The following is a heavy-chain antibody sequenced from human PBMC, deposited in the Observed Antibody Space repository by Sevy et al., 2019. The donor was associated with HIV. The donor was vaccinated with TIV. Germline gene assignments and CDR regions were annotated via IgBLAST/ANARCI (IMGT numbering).Heavy chain of an antibody. V-gene: IGHV3-30*02. CDR2: IRYDGSNK. CDR1: GFTFSSYG. CDR3: AKDSYYYDSSGYHTPYFDY. Sequence: GGSLRLSCAASGFTFSSYGMHWVRQAPGKGLEWVAFIRYDGSNKYYADSVKGRFTISRDNSKNTLYLQMNSLRAEDRAVYYCAKDSYYYDSSGYHTPYFDYWGQGTLVTVSS. J-gene: IGHJ4*02. D-gene: IGHD3-22*01.